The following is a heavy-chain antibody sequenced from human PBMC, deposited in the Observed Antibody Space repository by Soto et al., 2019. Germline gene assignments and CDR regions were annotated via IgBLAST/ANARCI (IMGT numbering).Heavy chain of an antibody. CDR3: ARDPSRYDYGMDV. CDR1: GGSISSYY. Sequence: QVQLQESGPGLVKPSETLSLTCTVSGGSISSYYWSWIRQPPGKGLEWIGYIYYSGSTNYNPSLNSRVTISVDTSKNQFSLQLSSVTAADTAVYYCARDPSRYDYGMDVWGQGTTVTVSS. V-gene: IGHV4-59*01. J-gene: IGHJ6*02. CDR2: IYYSGST.